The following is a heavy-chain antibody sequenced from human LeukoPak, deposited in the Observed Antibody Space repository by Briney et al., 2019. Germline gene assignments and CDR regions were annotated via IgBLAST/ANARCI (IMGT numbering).Heavy chain of an antibody. J-gene: IGHJ4*02. CDR1: GGSISSSSYY. CDR3: ASTVGTAMVNY. Sequence: SETLSLXCTVSGGSISSSSYYWGWIRQPPGKGREWIGSIYYSGSTYYNPSLKSRVTISVDTSKNQFSLKLSSVTAADTAVSYCASTVGTAMVNYWGQGTLVTVSS. CDR2: IYYSGST. D-gene: IGHD5-18*01. V-gene: IGHV4-39*01.